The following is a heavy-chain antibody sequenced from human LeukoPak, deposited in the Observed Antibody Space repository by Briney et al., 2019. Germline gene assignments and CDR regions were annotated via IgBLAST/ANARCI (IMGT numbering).Heavy chain of an antibody. Sequence: SQTLSLTCAVSGDSVSTNSAAWNWVRQSPSRGLEWLGRTYYRSDWFNDYAVSVKSRITINPDTSRNQLSLQLNSVTPEDTAVYYCARERSGTFDIWGQGTMVTVSS. CDR3: ARERSGTFDI. CDR1: GDSVSTNSAA. V-gene: IGHV6-1*01. J-gene: IGHJ3*02. CDR2: TYYRSDWFN.